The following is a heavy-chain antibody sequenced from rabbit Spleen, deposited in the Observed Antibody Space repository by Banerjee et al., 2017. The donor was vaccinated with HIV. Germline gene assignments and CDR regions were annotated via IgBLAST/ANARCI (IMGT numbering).Heavy chain of an antibody. V-gene: IGHV1S40*01. CDR3: ARDTGTSFSTYGMDL. D-gene: IGHD8-1*01. CDR2: AYAGSSGST. Sequence: QSLEESGGDLVKPGASLTLTCTASGVSFSFNSYMCWVRQAPGKGLEWVACAYAGSSGSTYSATWAKGRFTISKTSSTTVTLQMTSLTAADTATYFCARDTGTSFSTYGMDLWGQGTLVTVS. CDR1: GVSFSFNSY. J-gene: IGHJ6*01.